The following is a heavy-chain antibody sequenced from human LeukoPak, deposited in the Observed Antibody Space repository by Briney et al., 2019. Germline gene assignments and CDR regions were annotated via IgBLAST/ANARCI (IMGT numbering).Heavy chain of an antibody. V-gene: IGHV1-2*06. CDR3: ARDQHSGSYYYYYYYMDV. CDR2: INPNSGGT. J-gene: IGHJ6*03. D-gene: IGHD1-26*01. CDR1: GYTFTGYY. Sequence: ASVKVSCKASGYTFTGYYMHWVRQAPGQGIEWVGRINPNSGGTNNTHKFQGRVTITRDTSISTAYMELSRLRSDDTAVYYCARDQHSGSYYYYYYYMDVWGKGTTVTVSS.